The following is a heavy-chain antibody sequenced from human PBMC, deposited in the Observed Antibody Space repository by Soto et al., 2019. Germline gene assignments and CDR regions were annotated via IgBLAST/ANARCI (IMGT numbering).Heavy chain of an antibody. D-gene: IGHD2-15*01. CDR3: AKDGTTGGQHYYGMDV. CDR1: GFTFSDYV. Sequence: EVQLLESGGGLVQPGGALRLSCEASGFTFSDYVMNWGRQGPGKGLEWVSTICRGDDKYYTDSVKGRFTISRDTSKNTLLLQMSSLRAEDTALYFCAKDGTTGGQHYYGMDVWGQGTTVTVSS. J-gene: IGHJ6*02. V-gene: IGHV3-23*01. CDR2: ICRGDDK.